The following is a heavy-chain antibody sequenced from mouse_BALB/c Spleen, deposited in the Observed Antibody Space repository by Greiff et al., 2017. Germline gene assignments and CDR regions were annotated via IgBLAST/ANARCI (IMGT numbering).Heavy chain of an antibody. CDR1: GFSLTSYG. CDR3: ARGDYGPYYAMDY. CDR2: IWAGGST. J-gene: IGHJ4*01. Sequence: VQLKESGPGLVAPSQSLSITCTVSGFSLTSYGVHWVRQPPGKGLEWLGVIWAGGSTNYNSALMSRLSISKDNSKSQVFLKMNSLQTDDTAMYYCARGDYGPYYAMDYWGQGTSVTVSS. D-gene: IGHD1-1*02. V-gene: IGHV2-9*02.